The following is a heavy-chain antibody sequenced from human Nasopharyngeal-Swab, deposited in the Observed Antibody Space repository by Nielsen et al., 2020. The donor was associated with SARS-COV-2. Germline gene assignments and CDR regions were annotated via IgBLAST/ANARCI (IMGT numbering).Heavy chain of an antibody. CDR1: GYTFTSYA. J-gene: IGHJ3*02. D-gene: IGHD3-3*01. Sequence: ASVKVFCKASGYTFTSYAMNWVRQATGQGLEWMGWINTNTGNQTYAQGFTGRFVFSLDTSVSTAYLQISSLKAEDTAVYSCARDNRITIFGVVIIEDAFDIWGQGTMVTVSS. CDR3: ARDNRITIFGVVIIEDAFDI. CDR2: INTNTGNQ. V-gene: IGHV7-4-1*02.